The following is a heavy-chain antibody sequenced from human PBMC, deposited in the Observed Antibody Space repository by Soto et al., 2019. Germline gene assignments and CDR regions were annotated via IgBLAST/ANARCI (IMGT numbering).Heavy chain of an antibody. V-gene: IGHV4-31*02. CDR3: ARDWAMSDTERGFDP. Sequence: SETLSLTWTVSGGSISRGGYYWSWIRQHPGKGPEWIGYIYYSGSTYYNPSLKSRVTISVDTSKNQFSLKLSSVTAADTAVYYCARDWAMSDTERGFDPWGQGTLVTVSS. J-gene: IGHJ5*02. D-gene: IGHD5-18*01. CDR2: IYYSGST. CDR1: GGSISRGGYY.